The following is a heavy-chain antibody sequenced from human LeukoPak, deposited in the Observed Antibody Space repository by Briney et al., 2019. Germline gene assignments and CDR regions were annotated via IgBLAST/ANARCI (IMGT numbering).Heavy chain of an antibody. V-gene: IGHV4-34*01. D-gene: IGHD2-15*01. CDR2: INARGDT. J-gene: IGHJ5*02. CDR1: GWSVNDYY. CDR3: EGSQVRAARGYNWFDP. Sequence: SETLSLTCAVYGWSVNDYYWDWIRQPPGKGLEWIGEINARGDTNFNPSLESRVTISVDTSKSQFSLRLTSMIAADTAFHYCEGSQVRAARGYNWFDPWGQGTLVTVSS.